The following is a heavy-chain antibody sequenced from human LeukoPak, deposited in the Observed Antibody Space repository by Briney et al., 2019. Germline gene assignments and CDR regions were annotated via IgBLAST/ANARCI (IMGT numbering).Heavy chain of an antibody. CDR1: GGTFSSYA. Sequence: ASVKVSCKASGGTFSSYATSWVRQAPGQGLEWLGRINPNSGDTDYAQRFQGRVTMTRDTSINTAYVDLSSLKSEDTAVYYCARGDDYKFDSWGQGALVTVSS. CDR3: ARGDDYKFDS. V-gene: IGHV1-2*06. J-gene: IGHJ4*02. D-gene: IGHD5-24*01. CDR2: INPNSGDT.